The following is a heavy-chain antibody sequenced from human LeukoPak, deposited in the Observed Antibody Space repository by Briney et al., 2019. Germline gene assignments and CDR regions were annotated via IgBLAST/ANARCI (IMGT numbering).Heavy chain of an antibody. J-gene: IGHJ4*02. CDR2: INSDGSST. Sequence: GGSLRLSCAASGFTFSSYWMHWVRQAPGKGLVWVSRINSDGSSTSYADSVKGRFTISRDNAKNALYLQMNSLRAEDTAVFYCARDQYDTWSRRGNFDSWGQGTLVIVSS. V-gene: IGHV3-74*01. CDR3: ARDQYDTWSRRGNFDS. D-gene: IGHD3-3*01. CDR1: GFTFSSYW.